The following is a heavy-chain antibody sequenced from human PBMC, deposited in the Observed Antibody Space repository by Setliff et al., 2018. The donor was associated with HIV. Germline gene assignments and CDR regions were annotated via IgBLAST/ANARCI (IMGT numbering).Heavy chain of an antibody. J-gene: IGHJ6*02. Sequence: GASVKVSCKTSGYDFTGYQIHWVRQAPGQGLEWLGWINPHTGATNYAQNFQGRVIMTREKSISTAYLDLSGLRSDDTAVYYCSKSMKFCYYGLDVWGPGTAVTVSS. CDR2: INPHTGAT. CDR3: SKSMKFCYYGLDV. V-gene: IGHV1-2*02. CDR1: GYDFTGYQ. D-gene: IGHD2-8*01.